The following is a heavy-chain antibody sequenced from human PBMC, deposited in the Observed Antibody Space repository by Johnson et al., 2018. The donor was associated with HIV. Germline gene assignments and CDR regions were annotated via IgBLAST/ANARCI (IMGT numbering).Heavy chain of an antibody. CDR2: ISDHGRTT. CDR3: TKMGALGAFDI. J-gene: IGHJ3*02. Sequence: QVQLVESGGGVVQSGRSLRLSCAASGFTFGDSAIHWVRQAPAKGLEWVAVISDHGRTTYFADSVKGRFTISRDNSKNTLSLQMNSLRAEDTAVYYCTKMGALGAFDIWGQGTMVTVSS. CDR1: GFTFGDSA. D-gene: IGHD3-16*01. V-gene: IGHV3-30*18.